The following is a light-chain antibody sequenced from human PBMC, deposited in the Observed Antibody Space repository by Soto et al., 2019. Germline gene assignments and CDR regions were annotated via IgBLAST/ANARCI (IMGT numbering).Light chain of an antibody. V-gene: IGKV3-15*01. J-gene: IGKJ1*01. CDR3: KQYDNCPTT. CDR2: GAS. Sequence: DIVMTQSPATLSVSPGDRATLSCRASQSVRNYLAWYQQKPGQAPTLLIYGASTRATGIPARFSGSGSATEFSLTISSLQSEDVAVYYCKQYDNCPTTFGQGTKVEIK. CDR1: QSVRNY.